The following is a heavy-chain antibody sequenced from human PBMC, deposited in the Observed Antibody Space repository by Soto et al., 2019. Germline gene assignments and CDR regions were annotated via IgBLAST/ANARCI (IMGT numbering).Heavy chain of an antibody. CDR2: VIPILGIA. CDR1: GGTFSSYA. D-gene: IGHD1-26*01. CDR3: ARGILVGAIAY. J-gene: IGHJ4*02. Sequence: SVKVSCKASGGTFSSYAISWVRQAPGQGLEWMGRVIPILGIANYAQKFQGRVTITADKSTSTAYMELSSLRSEDTAVYYCARGILVGAIAYWGQGTLVTVSS. V-gene: IGHV1-69*04.